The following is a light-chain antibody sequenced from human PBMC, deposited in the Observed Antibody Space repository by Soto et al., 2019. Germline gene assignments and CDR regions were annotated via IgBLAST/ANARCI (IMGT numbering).Light chain of an antibody. CDR2: DVN. CDR3: TSYASGSSHVV. J-gene: IGLJ2*01. V-gene: IGLV2-14*01. Sequence: QSALTQPASVSRSPGQSITLSCTGTSSDIGGYDYVSWYQRHPGKAPKLIIYDVNNRPSGVSNRFSGSKSGNTASLTISGLQAEDEAHYYCTSYASGSSHVVFGGGTKLTVL. CDR1: SSDIGGYDY.